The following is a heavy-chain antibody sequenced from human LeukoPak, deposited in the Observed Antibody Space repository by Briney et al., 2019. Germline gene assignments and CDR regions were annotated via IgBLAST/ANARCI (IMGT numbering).Heavy chain of an antibody. J-gene: IGHJ4*02. Sequence: SETLSLTCTVSGGSISSSSYYWGWIRQPPGKGLEWIGSIYYSGSTYYNPSLKSRVTISVDTSKNQFSLKLSSVTAADTAVYYCARLGIAVAGTIIPLYYFDYWGQGTLVTVSS. CDR1: GGSISSSSYY. D-gene: IGHD6-19*01. CDR3: ARLGIAVAGTIIPLYYFDY. V-gene: IGHV4-39*01. CDR2: IYYSGST.